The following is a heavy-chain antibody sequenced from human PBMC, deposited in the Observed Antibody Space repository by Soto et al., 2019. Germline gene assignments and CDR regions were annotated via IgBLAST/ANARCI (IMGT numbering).Heavy chain of an antibody. CDR1: GFTFSSYG. CDR2: ISYDGSNK. V-gene: IGHV3-30*18. J-gene: IGHJ4*02. D-gene: IGHD3-22*01. Sequence: PGGSLRLSCAASGFTFSSYGMHWVRQAPGKGLEWVAVISYDGSNKYYADSVKGRFTISRDNSKNTLYLQMNSLRAEDTAVYYCAKDGAYYYDSSGYYPIGYWGQGTLVTVSS. CDR3: AKDGAYYYDSSGYYPIGY.